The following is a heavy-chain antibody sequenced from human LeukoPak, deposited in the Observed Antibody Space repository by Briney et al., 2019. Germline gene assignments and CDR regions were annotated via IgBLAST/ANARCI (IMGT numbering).Heavy chain of an antibody. CDR3: AKDLGTYYDSSGIAFDL. V-gene: IGHV3-33*06. CDR2: IWYDGSNK. Sequence: PGGSLRLSCAASGFTFSSYGMHWVRQAPGKGLEWVAVIWYDGSNKYYADSVKGRFTISRDNSKNTLYLQMNSLRAEDTAVYYCAKDLGTYYDSSGIAFDLGGRGTLVTVSS. J-gene: IGHJ2*01. D-gene: IGHD3-22*01. CDR1: GFTFSSYG.